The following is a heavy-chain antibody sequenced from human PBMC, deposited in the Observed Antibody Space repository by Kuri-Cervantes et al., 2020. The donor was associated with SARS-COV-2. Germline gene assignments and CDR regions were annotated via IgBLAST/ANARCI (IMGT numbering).Heavy chain of an antibody. CDR1: GFTFSSYA. Sequence: GGALRLCCAASGFTFSSYAMHWVRQAPGKGLEWVAVISYDGSNKYYADSVKGRFTISRDSAKNSVYLQMNSLRGEDTAVYYCARVAGEGPIYYYYMDVWGKGTTVTVSS. D-gene: IGHD2-21*01. V-gene: IGHV3-30-3*01. J-gene: IGHJ6*03. CDR2: ISYDGSNK. CDR3: ARVAGEGPIYYYYMDV.